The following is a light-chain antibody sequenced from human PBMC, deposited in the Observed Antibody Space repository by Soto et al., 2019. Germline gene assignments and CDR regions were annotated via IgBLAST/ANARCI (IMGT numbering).Light chain of an antibody. Sequence: EIVMTQSPATLSVSPGERATLSCRASQSVSSDLAWYQQKPGQAPRLLIYDASNRDTGIPARFSGSGSGTDFTLTISSLEPEDFAVYYCQQLKTFGQGTKVDIK. J-gene: IGKJ1*01. CDR3: QQLKT. CDR1: QSVSSD. CDR2: DAS. V-gene: IGKV3-11*01.